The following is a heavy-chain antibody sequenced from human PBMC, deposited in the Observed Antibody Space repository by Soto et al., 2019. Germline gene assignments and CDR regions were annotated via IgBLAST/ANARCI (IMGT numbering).Heavy chain of an antibody. V-gene: IGHV3-30*03. CDR2: ISYDGSNK. CDR1: GFTFSSYG. Sequence: QVQLVESGGGVVQPGRSLRLSCAASGFTFSSYGMHWVRQAPGKGLEWVAGISYDGSNKYYADSVKGLFTISRDNSKNTLYLQMNSLRAEDTAVYYCALSYGDYYDSSGYDYWGQGTLVTVSS. D-gene: IGHD3-22*01. CDR3: ALSYGDYYDSSGYDY. J-gene: IGHJ4*02.